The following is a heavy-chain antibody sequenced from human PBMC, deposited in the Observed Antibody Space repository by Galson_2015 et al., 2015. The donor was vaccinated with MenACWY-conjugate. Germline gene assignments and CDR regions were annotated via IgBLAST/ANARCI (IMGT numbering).Heavy chain of an antibody. Sequence: SLRLSCAASGFTFSSNWMSWVRQAPGKGLEWVANINQDGSEKYYVDSMKGRFTISRDDAKNSLYLQMNSLRAEDTAVYYCAKTRGASFYFDSWGQGTLVTVSS. V-gene: IGHV3-7*03. J-gene: IGHJ4*02. CDR1: GFTFSSNW. CDR3: AKTRGASFYFDS. D-gene: IGHD1-26*01. CDR2: INQDGSEK.